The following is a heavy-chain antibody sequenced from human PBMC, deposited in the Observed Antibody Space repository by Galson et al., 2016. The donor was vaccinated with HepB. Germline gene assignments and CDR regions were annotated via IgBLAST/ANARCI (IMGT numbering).Heavy chain of an antibody. CDR3: AYTPLSIGDFNYGMDV. D-gene: IGHD3-10*01. Sequence: SLRLSCAASGFSLSSYGMHWVRQAPGKGLEWVAVIWSDGNNKNYGDTVKGRFTISRDKLRNTVFLQMNSLRAEDTAVYYCAYTPLSIGDFNYGMDVWGQGTTVTVSS. V-gene: IGHV3-33*01. J-gene: IGHJ6*02. CDR2: IWSDGNNK. CDR1: GFSLSSYG.